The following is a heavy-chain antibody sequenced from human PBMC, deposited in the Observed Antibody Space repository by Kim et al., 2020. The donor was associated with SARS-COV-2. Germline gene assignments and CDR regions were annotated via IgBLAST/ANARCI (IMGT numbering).Heavy chain of an antibody. CDR3: ARDRITMVRGVISAFDI. J-gene: IGHJ3*02. CDR2: IYHSGST. D-gene: IGHD3-10*01. CDR1: GGSISSSNW. V-gene: IGHV4-4*02. Sequence: SETLSLTCAVSGGSISSSNWWSWVRQPPGKGLEWIGEIYHSGSTNYNPSLKSRVTISVDKSNNQFSLKLSSVTAADTAVYYCARDRITMVRGVISAFDIWGQGTMVTVSS.